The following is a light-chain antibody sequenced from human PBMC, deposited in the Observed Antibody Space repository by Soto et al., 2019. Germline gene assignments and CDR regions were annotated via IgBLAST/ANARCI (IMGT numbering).Light chain of an antibody. V-gene: IGKV1D-12*01. Sequence: DIQMTQSPSSVAASVGDRVTITCRASQGISRWLAWYQQKPGKAPKLXIYAASSLQSGVPSRVSGSGSGTDFTLTISSLQPEDFETYDCQQANSFTLTFGQGTRLEI. J-gene: IGKJ5*01. CDR3: QQANSFTLT. CDR1: QGISRW. CDR2: AAS.